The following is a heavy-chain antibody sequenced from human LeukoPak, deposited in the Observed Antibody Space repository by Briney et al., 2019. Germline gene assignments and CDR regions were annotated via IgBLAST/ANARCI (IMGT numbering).Heavy chain of an antibody. CDR2: IKSKTDGGTT. CDR3: TTAEYSSGLTNDAFDI. V-gene: IGHV3-15*01. CDR1: GFTFSSYA. D-gene: IGHD6-19*01. Sequence: KPGGSLRLSCAASGFTFSSYAMSWVRQAPGKGLEWVGRIKSKTDGGTTDYAAPVKGRFTISRDDSKNTLYLQMNSLKTEDTAVYYCTTAEYSSGLTNDAFDIWGQGTMVTVSS. J-gene: IGHJ3*02.